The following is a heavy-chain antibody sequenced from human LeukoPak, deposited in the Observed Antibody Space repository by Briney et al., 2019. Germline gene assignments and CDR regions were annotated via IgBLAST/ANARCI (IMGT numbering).Heavy chain of an antibody. D-gene: IGHD6-13*01. Sequence: PSETLSLTCTVSGGSINSYYWSWIRQTPGKGPEWIGDSYYSGSTNYNPSLKSRVTISVDTSKNQFSLKLSSVTAADTAVYYCARHTDIAALSSLNYWGQGTLVTVSS. CDR3: ARHTDIAALSSLNY. CDR1: GGSINSYY. J-gene: IGHJ4*02. CDR2: SYYSGST. V-gene: IGHV4-59*08.